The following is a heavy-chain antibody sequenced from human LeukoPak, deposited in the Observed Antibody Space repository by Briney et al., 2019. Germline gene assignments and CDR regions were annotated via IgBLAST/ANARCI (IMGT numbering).Heavy chain of an antibody. V-gene: IGHV3-23*01. D-gene: IGHD3-16*01. CDR1: GFTFSSYA. CDR3: AKFGRTGGTFDP. J-gene: IGHJ5*02. CDR2: ISGSGGST. Sequence: PGGSLRLSCAASGFTFSSYAMSGLRQAPGKGLEWVSAISGSGGSTYYADSVKGRFTISRDNSKNTLYLQMNSLRAEDTAVYYCAKFGRTGGTFDPWGQGTLVTVSS.